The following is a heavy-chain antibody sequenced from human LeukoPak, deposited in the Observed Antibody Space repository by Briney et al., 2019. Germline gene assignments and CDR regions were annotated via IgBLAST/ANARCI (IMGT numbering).Heavy chain of an antibody. CDR2: ISPDGSDE. Sequence: GGSLRLSCDASGFRFRSYGIHWVRQAPGKGLDWVAGISPDGSDENYADSVKGRFTISRDNSKNTVYLQMNGLRSDDTAVYYCARDDLTMPEAATRDYYYYGMDVWGQGTTVTVSS. CDR3: ARDDLTMPEAATRDYYYYGMDV. CDR1: GFRFRSYG. J-gene: IGHJ6*02. V-gene: IGHV3-30*03. D-gene: IGHD2-15*01.